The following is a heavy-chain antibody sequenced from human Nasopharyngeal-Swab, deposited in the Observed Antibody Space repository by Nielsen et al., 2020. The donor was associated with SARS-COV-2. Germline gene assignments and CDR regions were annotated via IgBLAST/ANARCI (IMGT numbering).Heavy chain of an antibody. Sequence: GSLRLSCGVYGGSFSAYYWGWIRQPPGKGLEWIAEINHSGSTNYNPSLKSRVTISVDTSKNQFSLELISVTAADTAVYYCARHIRGWDAFDIWGQGTTVTVSS. J-gene: IGHJ3*02. D-gene: IGHD6-19*01. CDR3: ARHIRGWDAFDI. CDR2: INHSGST. CDR1: GGSFSAYY. V-gene: IGHV4-34*01.